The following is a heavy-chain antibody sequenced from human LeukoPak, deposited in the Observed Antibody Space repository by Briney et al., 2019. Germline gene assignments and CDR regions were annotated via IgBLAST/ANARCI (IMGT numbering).Heavy chain of an antibody. CDR1: GYSFTNYW. J-gene: IGHJ4*02. V-gene: IGHV5-51*01. Sequence: GESLKISCKGSGYSFTNYWIVWVRQMPGKGLECMGIIYPSDSDIRYNPSFQGQVTMSADKSVSTAYLQSTSLRASDTAMYYCARLYCSSTSCYHIDYWGQGTLVTVSS. CDR3: ARLYCSSTSCYHIDY. D-gene: IGHD2-2*01. CDR2: IYPSDSDI.